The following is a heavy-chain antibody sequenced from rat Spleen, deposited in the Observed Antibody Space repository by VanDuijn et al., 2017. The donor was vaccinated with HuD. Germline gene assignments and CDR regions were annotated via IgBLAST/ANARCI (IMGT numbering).Heavy chain of an antibody. J-gene: IGHJ3*01. CDR3: TRSWGYYYDGSPQWFAY. CDR2: IWSNGGT. Sequence: QVQLKESGPGLVQPSQTLSLTCTVSGLSLTSNSVSWIRQPPGKGLEWMGVIWSNGGTDYNSALKSRLSISRDTSKNQVFLKMSSLQTDDTAIYFCTRSWGYYYDGSPQWFAYWGQGTLVTVSS. V-gene: IGHV2-47*01. CDR1: GLSLTSNS. D-gene: IGHD1-12*03.